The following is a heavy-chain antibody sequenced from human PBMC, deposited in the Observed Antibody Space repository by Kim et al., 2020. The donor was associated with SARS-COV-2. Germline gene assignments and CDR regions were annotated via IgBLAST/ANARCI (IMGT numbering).Heavy chain of an antibody. CDR3: ARGGPGRPFDY. J-gene: IGHJ4*02. CDR2: K. Sequence: KNYADSVKGRFTLSIDDAKNTLYLQMNSLRAEDSALYSCARGGPGRPFDYWGQGTLVTVSS. D-gene: IGHD3-16*01. V-gene: IGHV3-74*01.